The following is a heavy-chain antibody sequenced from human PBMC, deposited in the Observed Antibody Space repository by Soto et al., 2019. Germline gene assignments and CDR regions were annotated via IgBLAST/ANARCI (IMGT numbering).Heavy chain of an antibody. Sequence: QLQLQESGPGLVKPSETLSLTCTVSGGSISSSSYYWGWIRPPPGQGLEWIGRIYYSGSTYYNPSLKSRVTISVDTSKNQFSLKLSSVTAAATAVYYCLITFGGDIDLTDFWGQGTTVTVAS. V-gene: IGHV4-39*01. D-gene: IGHD3-16*02. CDR1: GGSISSSSYY. CDR2: IYYSGST. J-gene: IGHJ6*02. CDR3: LITFGGDIDLTDF.